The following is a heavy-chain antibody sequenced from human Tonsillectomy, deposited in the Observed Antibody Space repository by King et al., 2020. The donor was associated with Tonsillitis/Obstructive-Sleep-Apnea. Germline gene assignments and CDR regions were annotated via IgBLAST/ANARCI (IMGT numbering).Heavy chain of an antibody. CDR3: ARELDTAMVFYYYYGMDV. Sequence: EVQLVESGGGLVQPGGSLRLSCAASGFTFSSYWMHWVRQAPGKGLVWVSRINSDGSSTSYADSVKGRFTISRDNAKNTLYLQMNSLRAEDTAVYYCARELDTAMVFYYYYGMDVWGQGTTVTVSS. CDR2: INSDGSST. D-gene: IGHD5-18*01. V-gene: IGHV3-74*01. J-gene: IGHJ6*02. CDR1: GFTFSSYW.